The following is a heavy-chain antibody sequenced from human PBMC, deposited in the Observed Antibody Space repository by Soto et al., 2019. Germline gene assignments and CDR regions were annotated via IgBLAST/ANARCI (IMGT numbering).Heavy chain of an antibody. Sequence: QAQLVQSGAEVKKLGASVKVSCRASGYTFSSYVYAWVPQAPGQGLEWMGWISAYNGDTNYAQKFQDRVTLTTDTSTTTAYMELRNLGSDDTAVYYCARSGAYCTSITCLFDSFWGLGTLVTVSS. J-gene: IGHJ4*02. D-gene: IGHD2-8*01. CDR2: ISAYNGDT. CDR3: ARSGAYCTSITCLFDSF. CDR1: GYTFSSYV. V-gene: IGHV1-18*01.